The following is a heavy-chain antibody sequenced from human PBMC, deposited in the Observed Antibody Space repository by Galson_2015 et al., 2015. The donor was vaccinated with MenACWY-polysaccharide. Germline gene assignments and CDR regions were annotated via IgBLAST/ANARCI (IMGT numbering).Heavy chain of an antibody. CDR3: ARGVDHVDY. V-gene: IGHV1-18*01. CDR2: ISAYNGNT. CDR1: GYTFTNYG. J-gene: IGHJ4*02. D-gene: IGHD1-14*01. Sequence: SVKVSCKAPGYTFTNYGITWVRQAPGQGLEWMGWISAYNGNTNYAQKLQGRVTMTTDASARTAYMELRRLRSDDTAVYYCARGVDHVDYWGPGTLVTVSP.